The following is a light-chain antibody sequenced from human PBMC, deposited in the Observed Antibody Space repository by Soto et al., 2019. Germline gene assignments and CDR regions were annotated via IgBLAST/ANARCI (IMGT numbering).Light chain of an antibody. CDR2: DTF. CDR3: QQGGS. Sequence: EIVLTQFPATLSLSPGEEATLSCRASQSFGTSLAWYQQRPAQAPRLLIYDTFKVAAGVPARFSGSGSGADFTLTISGLEPEDFAVYYCQQGGSFGGGNKVEIK. J-gene: IGKJ4*01. V-gene: IGKV3-11*01. CDR1: QSFGTS.